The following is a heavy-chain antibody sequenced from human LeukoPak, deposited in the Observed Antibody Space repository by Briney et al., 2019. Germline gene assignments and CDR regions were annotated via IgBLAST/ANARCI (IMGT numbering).Heavy chain of an antibody. CDR2: FDPADGET. D-gene: IGHD2-2*01. J-gene: IGHJ6*02. CDR1: GYTLSELS. CDR3: ANLLLEIAVGSGVHGRDV. V-gene: IGHV1-24*01. Sequence: ASVNVSCKVSGYTLSELSMHWVRQAPGEGLEWVGGFDPADGETIYAQKFQGRVSMTEDTSTDTAYMELNSLRSEDTAVYYCANLLLEIAVGSGVHGRDVWGQGTTVTVSS.